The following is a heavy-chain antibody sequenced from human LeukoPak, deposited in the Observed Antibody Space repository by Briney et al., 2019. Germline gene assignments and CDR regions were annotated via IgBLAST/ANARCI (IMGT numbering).Heavy chain of an antibody. J-gene: IGHJ4*02. CDR2: ISTYNGNT. V-gene: IGHV1-18*01. Sequence: ASVKVSCKASGYTFSNYAINWVRQAPGQGLEWMGWISTYNGNTNYAQKLQDRVTMTTDTSTSTAYMELRSLRSDDTAMYYCAREGIRIAAAGTIDYCGQGTLVTVSS. CDR1: GYTFSNYA. CDR3: AREGIRIAAAGTIDY. D-gene: IGHD6-13*01.